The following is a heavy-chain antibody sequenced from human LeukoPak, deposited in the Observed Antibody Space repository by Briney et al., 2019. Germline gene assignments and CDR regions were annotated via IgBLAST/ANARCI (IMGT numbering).Heavy chain of an antibody. J-gene: IGHJ6*02. Sequence: GASVRVSSKASGYTFTSSDINWVRQATGQGLEWMGWMNPNSGNTGYAQKFQGRVTMTRNTSISTAYMELSSLRSEDTAVYYCARRYCSGGSCSSANYYYYGMDVWGQGTTVTVSS. D-gene: IGHD2-15*01. V-gene: IGHV1-8*01. CDR2: MNPNSGNT. CDR1: GYTFTSSD. CDR3: ARRYCSGGSCSSANYYYYGMDV.